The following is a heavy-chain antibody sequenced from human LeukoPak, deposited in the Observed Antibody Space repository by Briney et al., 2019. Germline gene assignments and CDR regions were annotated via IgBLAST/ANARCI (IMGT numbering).Heavy chain of an antibody. J-gene: IGHJ5*02. CDR3: ARGGAAAGTRRGNWFDP. CDR2: INPNSGGT. D-gene: IGHD6-13*01. Sequence: ASVKVSCKASGYTFTGYYMHWVRQAAGQGREWMGWINPNSGGTNYAQKFQGRVTMTRDTSISTAYMELSRLRSDDTAVYYCARGGAAAGTRRGNWFDPWGQGTLVTVSS. V-gene: IGHV1-2*02. CDR1: GYTFTGYY.